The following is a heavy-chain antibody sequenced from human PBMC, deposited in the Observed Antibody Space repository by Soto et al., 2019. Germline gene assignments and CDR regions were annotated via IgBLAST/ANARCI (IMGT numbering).Heavy chain of an antibody. J-gene: IGHJ5*02. CDR2: IYYSGST. CDR1: GRSISSVNYY. D-gene: IGHD1-26*01. Sequence: SETLSLTCTVSGRSISSVNYYWSWIRQPPGKGLEWIGYIYYSGSTYYNPSLRSRVTISVDTSKNQFSLKLSSVTAADTAVYYCARAFKLEWELLGYNWFDPWGQGTLVTVSS. V-gene: IGHV4-30-4*01. CDR3: ARAFKLEWELLGYNWFDP.